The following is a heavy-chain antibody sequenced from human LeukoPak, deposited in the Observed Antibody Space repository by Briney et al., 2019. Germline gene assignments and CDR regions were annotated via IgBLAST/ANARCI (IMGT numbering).Heavy chain of an antibody. CDR3: ATAYCSSTSCPT. J-gene: IGHJ5*02. D-gene: IGHD2-2*01. CDR2: INDSGDST. Sequence: GGSLSLSCAASGFTFSSYAMSWVRQAPGKGLEWVSSINDSGDSTYYADSVKGRFTISRDNSKNTLYLRMNNLRAGDTAIFYCATAYCSSTSCPTWGQGTLVTVSS. CDR1: GFTFSSYA. V-gene: IGHV3-23*01.